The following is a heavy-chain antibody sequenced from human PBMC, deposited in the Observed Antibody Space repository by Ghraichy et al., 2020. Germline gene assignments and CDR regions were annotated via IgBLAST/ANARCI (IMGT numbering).Heavy chain of an antibody. D-gene: IGHD4-17*01. CDR3: AKYGDALFAQFDY. CDR2: ISYDGSDK. V-gene: IGHV3-30*18. J-gene: IGHJ4*02. Sequence: GGSLRLSCAASGFTFNTYAMHWVRQAPDKGLEWVAFISYDGSDKFYGGSVKGRFIISRDNSQNTMFLQMNSLRTDDTAVYFCAKYGDALFAQFDYWGQGTLVTVSS. CDR1: GFTFNTYA.